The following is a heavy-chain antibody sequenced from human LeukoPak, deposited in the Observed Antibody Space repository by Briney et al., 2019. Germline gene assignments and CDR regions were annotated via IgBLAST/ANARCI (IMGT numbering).Heavy chain of an antibody. CDR1: GYIFTSYD. J-gene: IGHJ5*02. V-gene: IGHV1-8*01. Sequence: ASVKVSCKSSGYIFTSYDIYWVRQATGQGLEWMGCMNPNSGNTGYAQKFQGRVTMTTNTSISTAYMELSSLRSEDTAVYYCARGITLIRGLIITWFDPWGPGTLVAVSS. CDR2: MNPNSGNT. D-gene: IGHD3-10*01. CDR3: ARGITLIRGLIITWFDP.